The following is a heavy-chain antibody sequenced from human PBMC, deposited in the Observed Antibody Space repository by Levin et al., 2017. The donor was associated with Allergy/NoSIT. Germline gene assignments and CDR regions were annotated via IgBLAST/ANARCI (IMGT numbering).Heavy chain of an antibody. J-gene: IGHJ4*02. CDR2: IRPDNDIR. Sequence: LSLTCAASGFTFRSSSMNWVRPAPGRGLEWISYIRPDNDIRSYADSVKGRFTISRDNAKNSLYLQMNSLRAADTAVYYCARDYSWSSDSWGQGTLVTVSS. D-gene: IGHD2-8*02. CDR1: GFTFRSSS. CDR3: ARDYSWSSDS. V-gene: IGHV3-48*04.